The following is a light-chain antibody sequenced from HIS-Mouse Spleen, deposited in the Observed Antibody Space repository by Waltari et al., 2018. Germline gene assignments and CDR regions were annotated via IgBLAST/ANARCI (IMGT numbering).Light chain of an antibody. CDR3: CSYAGSSTWV. J-gene: IGLJ3*02. CDR2: DGS. Sequence: QSALTQPASVSGSPGPSITISCTLTSSDVGSYNVFSWYQQHPGNAPKLMIYDGSTRPSGVSNRFSGSKSGNTASLTIAGLQAEDEADYYCCSYAGSSTWVFGGGTKLTVL. CDR1: SSDVGSYNV. V-gene: IGLV2-23*01.